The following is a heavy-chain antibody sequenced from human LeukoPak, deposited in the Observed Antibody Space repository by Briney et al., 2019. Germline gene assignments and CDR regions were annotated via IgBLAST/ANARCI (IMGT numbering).Heavy chain of an antibody. CDR2: INHSGST. CDR3: ARGFGRWFEGSGSDNWFDP. D-gene: IGHD3-10*01. V-gene: IGHV4-34*01. J-gene: IGHJ5*02. CDR1: GGSFSGYY. Sequence: SETLSLTCAVYGGSFSGYYWSWIRQPPGKGLEWIGEINHSGSTNYNPSLKSRVTISVDTSKNQFSLKLSSVTAADTAVYYCARGFGRWFEGSGSDNWFDPWGQGTLVTVSS.